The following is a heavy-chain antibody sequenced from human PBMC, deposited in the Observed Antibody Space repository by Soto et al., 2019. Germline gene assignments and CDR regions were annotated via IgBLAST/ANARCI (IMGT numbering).Heavy chain of an antibody. Sequence: PSETLSLTCTVSGGSISSYYWSWIRQPPGKGLEWIGYIYYSGSTNYNPSLKSRVTISVDTSKNQFSLKLSSVTAADTAVYYCARLPWAGGSLTKKEAMYNWFDPWGQGTLVTVS. CDR2: IYYSGST. D-gene: IGHD3-10*01. J-gene: IGHJ5*02. V-gene: IGHV4-59*08. CDR3: ARLPWAGGSLTKKEAMYNWFDP. CDR1: GGSISSYY.